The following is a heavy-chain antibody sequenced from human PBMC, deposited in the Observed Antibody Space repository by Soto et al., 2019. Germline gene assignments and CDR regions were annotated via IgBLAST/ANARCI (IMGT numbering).Heavy chain of an antibody. Sequence: GGSLRLSCAASGFTFSSYAMSWVRQAPGKGLEWVSAISGSGGSTYYADPVKGRFTISRDNSKNTLYLQMNSLRAEDTAVYYCAKGDSLFPPTNYFDYWGQGTLVTVSS. CDR3: AKGDSLFPPTNYFDY. CDR1: GFTFSSYA. V-gene: IGHV3-23*01. D-gene: IGHD3-9*01. J-gene: IGHJ4*02. CDR2: ISGSGGST.